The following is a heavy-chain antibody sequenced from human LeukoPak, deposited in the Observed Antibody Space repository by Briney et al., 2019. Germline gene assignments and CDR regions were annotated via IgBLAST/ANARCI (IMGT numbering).Heavy chain of an antibody. CDR1: GYTFSGYY. Sequence: ASVKVSCKASGYTFSGYYMRWVRQAPGQGLEWMGRINANSGGTNYAQNFQGRVTMTRDTSISTAYMELSRLTSDDTAIYYCASSHYSGYDYWFAPWGQGMQVTVSS. V-gene: IGHV1-2*06. D-gene: IGHD5-12*01. J-gene: IGHJ5*02. CDR2: INANSGGT. CDR3: ASSHYSGYDYWFAP.